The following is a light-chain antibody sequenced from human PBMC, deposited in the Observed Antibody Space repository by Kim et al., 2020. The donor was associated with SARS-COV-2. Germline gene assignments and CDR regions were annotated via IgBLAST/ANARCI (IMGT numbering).Light chain of an antibody. Sequence: SRGERVPLSCRASQSVSSIHLAWSQQKPGQTPRLIIYGVSTRATGIPDRFSGSGSGTDFTLTISRLEPEDFAVYYCQHYADSSPTFGQGTKVDI. CDR3: QHYADSSPT. J-gene: IGKJ1*01. V-gene: IGKV3-20*01. CDR1: QSVSSIH. CDR2: GVS.